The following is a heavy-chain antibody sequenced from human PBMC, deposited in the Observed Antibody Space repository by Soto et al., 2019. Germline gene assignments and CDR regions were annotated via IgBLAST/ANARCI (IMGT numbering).Heavy chain of an antibody. CDR3: ARERRITGTTDY. D-gene: IGHD1-7*01. CDR2: IIPIFGTA. CDR1: GGTFSSYA. V-gene: IGHV1-69*13. Sequence: SVKVSCKASGGTFSSYAISWVRQAPGQGLEWMGGIIPIFGTANYAQKFQGRVTITADESTSTAYMELSSLRSEDTAVYYCARERRITGTTDYWGQGTLVTVS. J-gene: IGHJ4*02.